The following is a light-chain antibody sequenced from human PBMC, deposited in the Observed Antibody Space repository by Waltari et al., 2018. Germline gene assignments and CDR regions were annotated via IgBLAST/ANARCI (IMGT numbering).Light chain of an antibody. CDR1: QSISNW. Sequence: DIEITQSPSTLSASVGDRVTITCRASQSISNWLAWYKQKPGKAPKLLIYKASSLQTDVPSRFSGSGSGTEFTLTISSLQPDDFATFYCQHYSRYPPTFGGGTKVEIK. J-gene: IGKJ4*01. CDR3: QHYSRYPPT. V-gene: IGKV1-5*03. CDR2: KAS.